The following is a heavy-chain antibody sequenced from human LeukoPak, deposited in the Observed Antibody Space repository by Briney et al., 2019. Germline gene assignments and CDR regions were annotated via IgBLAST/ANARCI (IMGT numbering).Heavy chain of an antibody. V-gene: IGHV4-39*01. Sequence: PSETLSLTCTVSGGSISSSDYYWVWIRQPPGKGLEWIGSRHYSGNTYYNSSLKSRVAISADTSKNQLSLKLSSVTAADTAVYYCARRSSPNWRLGWYFDLWGRGTLVTVSS. D-gene: IGHD3-16*01. CDR2: RHYSGNT. J-gene: IGHJ2*01. CDR1: GGSISSSDYY. CDR3: ARRSSPNWRLGWYFDL.